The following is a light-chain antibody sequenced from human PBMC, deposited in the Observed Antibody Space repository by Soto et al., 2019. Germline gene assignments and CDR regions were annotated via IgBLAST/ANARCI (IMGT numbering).Light chain of an antibody. CDR1: QSVSSH. CDR2: DAS. CDR3: QQRSSWVT. J-gene: IGKJ3*01. Sequence: EIVLTQSPATLSLSPGERATLSCRASQSVSSHLAWYQQKPGQAPRLLIYDASNRPTGIPARFRGSGSGTDFTLTISRLEPTDFAVYYCQQRSSWVTFGPGTKVDIK. V-gene: IGKV3-11*01.